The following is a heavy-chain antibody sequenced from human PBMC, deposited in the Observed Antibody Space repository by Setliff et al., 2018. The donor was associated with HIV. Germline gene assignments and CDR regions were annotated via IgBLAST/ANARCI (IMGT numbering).Heavy chain of an antibody. V-gene: IGHV1-46*01. Sequence: GASVKVSCKASGYTFTEYYIHWVRQAPGQGLEWMGIINPSGVSTTYAQKFQGRVTMTRDTSTSTVYLELSSLRSEDTAVYYCASSRGSSWYLFNYGMNVWGQGTTVTVSS. CDR3: ASSRGSSWYLFNYGMNV. CDR2: INPSGVST. J-gene: IGHJ6*02. CDR1: GYTFTEYY. D-gene: IGHD6-13*01.